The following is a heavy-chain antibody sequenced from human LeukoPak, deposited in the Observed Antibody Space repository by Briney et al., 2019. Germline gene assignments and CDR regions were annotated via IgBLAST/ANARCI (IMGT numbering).Heavy chain of an antibody. V-gene: IGHV3-23*01. Sequence: GESLRLSCAASGFTFNIYTMYWVRQAPGKGLEWVSGIRHSDGSTYYADAVKGRFTISSDKSKNTLFLQMNSLRAEDTAVYYCAKDFSVYYYDSRVLDYWGQGTLVTVSS. D-gene: IGHD3-22*01. CDR3: AKDFSVYYYDSRVLDY. CDR1: GFTFNIYT. CDR2: IRHSDGST. J-gene: IGHJ4*02.